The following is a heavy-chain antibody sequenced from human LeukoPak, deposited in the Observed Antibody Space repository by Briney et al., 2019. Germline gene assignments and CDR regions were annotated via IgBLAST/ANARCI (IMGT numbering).Heavy chain of an antibody. D-gene: IGHD6-6*01. V-gene: IGHV4-4*07. CDR2: IHTSGSS. CDR3: AREGSATARPFVSNDY. J-gene: IGHJ4*02. CDR1: GGSISTYY. Sequence: PSETLSLTCTVSGGSISTYYWSWIRQPAGKGLEWIGRIHTSGSSDYYPSLTSRVTMLVVTSKNQFSLRVRSITAADTAVYYCAREGSATARPFVSNDYWGQGTLVTVSS.